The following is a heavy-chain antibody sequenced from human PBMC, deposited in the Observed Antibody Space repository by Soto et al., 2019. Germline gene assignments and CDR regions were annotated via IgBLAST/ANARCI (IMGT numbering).Heavy chain of an antibody. D-gene: IGHD3-16*02. CDR3: VRGHVRGNDRHFDY. J-gene: IGHJ4*02. CDR2: IIGDGNEI. CDR1: GFTFSSHW. V-gene: IGHV3-74*01. Sequence: EVQLAESGGGLVQPWGSLRLSCAASGFTFSSHWMHWVRQAPGKGLVWVSRIIGDGNEITYADSVKGRFTISRDNAKNTVILQMNSLRAEDTAVYYCVRGHVRGNDRHFDYWGQGTLVTVSS.